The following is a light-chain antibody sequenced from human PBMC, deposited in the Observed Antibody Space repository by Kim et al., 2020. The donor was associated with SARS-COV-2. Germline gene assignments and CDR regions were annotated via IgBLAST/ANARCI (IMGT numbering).Light chain of an antibody. CDR1: QSISSN. CDR3: QQYNNWWT. CDR2: GAS. Sequence: EIVMTQSPVTLSESPGERATLSCRASQSISSNVAWYQQKPGQAPRLLVYGASTRATGIPARFTGSGSGTDFTLTISSLQSEDSAVYYCQQYNNWWTFGQGTKVDIK. J-gene: IGKJ1*01. V-gene: IGKV3-15*01.